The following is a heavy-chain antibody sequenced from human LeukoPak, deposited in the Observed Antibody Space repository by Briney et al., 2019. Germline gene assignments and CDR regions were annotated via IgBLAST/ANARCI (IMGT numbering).Heavy chain of an antibody. V-gene: IGHV4-34*01. D-gene: IGHD2-21*01. CDR2: VSPGGYT. Sequence: PSETLSLTCAVSGVSVSDYYWRWIRQSPERGLEWLGDVSPGGYTTCNPSLRSRVIISEDTPENQLSLNVTSVTAADTALYYCARIRCGCGQARCYNRWAQGSLVTVSS. J-gene: IGHJ5*02. CDR3: ARIRCGCGQARCYNR. CDR1: GVSVSDYY.